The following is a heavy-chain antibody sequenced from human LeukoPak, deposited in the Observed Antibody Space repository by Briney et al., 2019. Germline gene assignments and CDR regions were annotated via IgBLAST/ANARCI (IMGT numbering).Heavy chain of an antibody. Sequence: SGPTLVKPTQTLTLTCTFSGISLSTSGAGVGWIRQPPGKALEWLALIYWNDDIRYSPSLKSRLTITKDTSKNQVVLTMTNMDPVDTATYYCARQALGYCSGTSCLGAFDIWGLGTMVTVSS. J-gene: IGHJ3*02. D-gene: IGHD2-2*01. CDR2: IYWNDDI. CDR1: GISLSTSGAG. V-gene: IGHV2-5*01. CDR3: ARQALGYCSGTSCLGAFDI.